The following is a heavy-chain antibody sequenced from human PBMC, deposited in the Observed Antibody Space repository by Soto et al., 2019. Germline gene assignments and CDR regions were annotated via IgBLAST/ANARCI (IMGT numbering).Heavy chain of an antibody. CDR2: FDPEDGET. CDR1: GYTLTELS. V-gene: IGHV1-24*01. J-gene: IGHJ4*02. Sequence: QVQLVQSGAEVKKPGASVKVSCKVSGYTLTELSMHWVRQAPGKGLEWMGGFDPEDGETIYAQKFQGRVTMTEDTSTETAYMELSGLRSEDTAVYYCATDLAGRRWLGVYYFDYWGQGTLVTVSS. D-gene: IGHD6-19*01. CDR3: ATDLAGRRWLGVYYFDY.